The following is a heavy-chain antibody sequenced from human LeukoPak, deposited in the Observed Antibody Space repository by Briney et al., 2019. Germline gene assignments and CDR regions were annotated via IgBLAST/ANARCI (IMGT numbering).Heavy chain of an antibody. D-gene: IGHD2-2*01. CDR3: ATSFKDIVVVPAATYFDY. J-gene: IGHJ4*02. Sequence: SETLSLTCTVSGGSISNYYWSWIRQPPGKGLEWIGEINHSGGTNYNPSLKSRVTISVDTSKNQFSLKLSSVTAADTAVYYCATSFKDIVVVPAATYFDYWGQGTLVTVSS. CDR1: GGSISNYY. V-gene: IGHV4-34*01. CDR2: INHSGGT.